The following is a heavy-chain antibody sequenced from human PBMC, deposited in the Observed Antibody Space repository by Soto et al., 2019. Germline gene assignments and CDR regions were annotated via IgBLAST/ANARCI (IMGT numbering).Heavy chain of an antibody. J-gene: IGHJ4*02. D-gene: IGHD3-22*01. Sequence: SETQCVPWTVSGGTIVSNCGSWIRQPPRKELEWIGDIYYSGSTYYNPPLNGRFTISVDTSKNQFSLKLSSVTAADTAVYYCSRDGGYDSCGYYSGYRGQGTLGTGSS. CDR2: IYYSGST. V-gene: IGHV4-59*12. CDR3: SRDGGYDSCGYYSGY. CDR1: GGTIVSNC.